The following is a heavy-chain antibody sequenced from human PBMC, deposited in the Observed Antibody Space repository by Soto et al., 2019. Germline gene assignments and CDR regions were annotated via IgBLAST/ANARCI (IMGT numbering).Heavy chain of an antibody. V-gene: IGHV5-10-1*01. CDR3: ERPSPLLFLGVVAAEDYYGMDV. Sequence: PGESLKISCKGSGYSFTSYWISWVRQMPGKGLEWMGRIDPSDSYTNYSPSFQVHVTISADKSISTAYLQWSSLKASDTAMYYCERPSPLLFLGVVAAEDYYGMDVWGQGTTVTVFS. J-gene: IGHJ6*02. CDR1: GYSFTSYW. D-gene: IGHD2-15*01. CDR2: IDPSDSYT.